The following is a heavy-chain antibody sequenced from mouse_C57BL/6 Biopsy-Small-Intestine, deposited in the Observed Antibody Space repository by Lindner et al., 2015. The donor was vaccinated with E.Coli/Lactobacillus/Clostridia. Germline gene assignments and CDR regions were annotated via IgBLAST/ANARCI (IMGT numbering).Heavy chain of an antibody. D-gene: IGHD2-1*01. Sequence: VQLQESGAELVKPGASVKMSCKASGYTLTTYPIEWMKQNHGKSLEWIGNFHPYNDDTKYNEKFKGKATLTVEKSSTTVYLELSRLTSDDSAVYYCARGGNFYWYFDVWGTGTTVTVSS. CDR3: ARGGNFYWYFDV. V-gene: IGHV1-47*01. J-gene: IGHJ1*03. CDR2: FHPYNDDT. CDR1: GYTLTTYP.